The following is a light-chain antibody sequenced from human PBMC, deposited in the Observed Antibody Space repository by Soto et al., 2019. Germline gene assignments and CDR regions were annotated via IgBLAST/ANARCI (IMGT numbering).Light chain of an antibody. Sequence: EIVLTQSPATLSLSPGERATLSCRTSQSVSSYFAWYQQKPGRAPRLLIYDASNRATGIPARFIGSGSGTEFTLTFSILEPEDFAVYYCQQRSNWPITFGQGTRLEIK. CDR1: QSVSSY. CDR2: DAS. CDR3: QQRSNWPIT. V-gene: IGKV3-11*01. J-gene: IGKJ5*01.